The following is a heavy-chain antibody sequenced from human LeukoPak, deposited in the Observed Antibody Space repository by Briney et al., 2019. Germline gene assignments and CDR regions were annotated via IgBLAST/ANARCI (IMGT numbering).Heavy chain of an antibody. Sequence: ASETLSLTCAVYGGSFSGYYWSWIRQPAGKGLEWIGRIYASGSANCNPSLKSRVTMSVDTSKNQFSLKLSSVAAADTAVYYCARVSVAATNSFDYWGQGTLVTVSS. D-gene: IGHD1-26*01. CDR1: GGSFSGYY. V-gene: IGHV4-59*10. CDR2: IYASGSA. CDR3: ARVSVAATNSFDY. J-gene: IGHJ4*02.